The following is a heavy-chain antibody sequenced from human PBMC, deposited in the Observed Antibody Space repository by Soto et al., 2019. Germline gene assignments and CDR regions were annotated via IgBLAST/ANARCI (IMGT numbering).Heavy chain of an antibody. V-gene: IGHV3-7*01. CDR3: AREDFYRFDY. CDR2: IKEDGSAK. Sequence: EVQLVESGGGVVQPGGSLRVSCAASGFTFTSYWMSWVRQAPGKGLEWVANIKEDGSAKYYLDSVKGRFTISRDNAKNSLYLQINSLRADDTAVYYCAREDFYRFDYWGQGNLVTVSS. CDR1: GFTFTSYW. J-gene: IGHJ4*02.